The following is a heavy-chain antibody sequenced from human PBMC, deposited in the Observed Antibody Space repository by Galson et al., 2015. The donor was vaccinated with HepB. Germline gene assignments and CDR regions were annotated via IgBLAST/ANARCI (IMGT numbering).Heavy chain of an antibody. Sequence: SLRLSCAASGFSFSDYWMSWVRQAPGRGLEWVANIKQDGREKCYVDSLKGRFTISRDNAKNSLYLQMNSLRVEDTAVYYCARRSGSYFDVIVGRFDYWGQGTLVTVPS. V-gene: IGHV3-7*01. J-gene: IGHJ4*02. CDR1: GFSFSDYW. CDR2: IKQDGREK. CDR3: ARRSGSYFDVIVGRFDY. D-gene: IGHD1-26*01.